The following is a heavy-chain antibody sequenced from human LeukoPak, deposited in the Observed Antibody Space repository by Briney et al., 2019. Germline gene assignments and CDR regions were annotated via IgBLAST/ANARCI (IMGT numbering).Heavy chain of an antibody. V-gene: IGHV4-59*08. Sequence: SETLSLTCTVSGGSITGHHWTWIRQPPGTGLEWIGYFYDSGDFNYNPSLKSRVTISMDMSNNQFSLSMSSMTAADTAMYYCARLLRPGGRKGDCFDIWGQGTMVTVSS. J-gene: IGHJ3*02. CDR3: ARLLRPGGRKGDCFDI. CDR1: GGSITGHH. CDR2: FYDSGDF. D-gene: IGHD2-21*01.